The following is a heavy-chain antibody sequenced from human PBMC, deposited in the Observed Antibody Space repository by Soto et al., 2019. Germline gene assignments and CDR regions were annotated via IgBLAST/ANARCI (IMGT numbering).Heavy chain of an antibody. D-gene: IGHD6-19*01. V-gene: IGHV3-23*01. J-gene: IGHJ3*02. Sequence: EVQLLESGGGLVQPGGSLRLSCAASGFTFSSYAMSWVRQAPGKGLEWVSAISGSGGTTYYADSVKGRFTFSRDNSKNTLYLQRNSLRAEDTAVYYCAKTANGWISAFDIWGQWTMVTVSS. CDR1: GFTFSSYA. CDR3: AKTANGWISAFDI. CDR2: ISGSGGTT.